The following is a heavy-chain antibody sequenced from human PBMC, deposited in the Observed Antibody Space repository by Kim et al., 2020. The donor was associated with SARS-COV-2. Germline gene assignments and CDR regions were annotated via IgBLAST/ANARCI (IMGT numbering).Heavy chain of an antibody. D-gene: IGHD4-17*01. CDR3: ARVTYGDHPYNDY. Sequence: YAQKFQGRGTMTRDTSTSTVYMELSSLRSEDTAVYYCARVTYGDHPYNDYWGQGTLVTVSS. V-gene: IGHV1-46*01. J-gene: IGHJ4*02.